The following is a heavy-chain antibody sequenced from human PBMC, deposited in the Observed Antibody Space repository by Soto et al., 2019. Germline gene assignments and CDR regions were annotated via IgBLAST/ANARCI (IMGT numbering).Heavy chain of an antibody. V-gene: IGHV3-7*05. CDR3: ARSRDYYETFAAFDI. CDR1: GFTFSSYG. J-gene: IGHJ3*02. D-gene: IGHD3-22*01. Sequence: GGSLRLSCAASGFTFSSYGMHWVRQAPGKGLEWVANIKQDGSEKYYVDSVKGRFTISRDNAKNSLYLQMNSLRAEDTAVYYCARSRDYYETFAAFDIWGQGTMVTVSS. CDR2: IKQDGSEK.